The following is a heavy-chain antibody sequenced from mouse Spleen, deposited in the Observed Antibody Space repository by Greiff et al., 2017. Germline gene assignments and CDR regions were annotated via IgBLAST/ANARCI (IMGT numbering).Heavy chain of an antibody. D-gene: IGHD2-4*01. CDR1: GYSFTGYT. CDR2: INPYNGGT. J-gene: IGHJ4*01. Sequence: VQLQQSGPELVKPGASMKISCKASGYSFTGYTMNWVKQSHGKNLEWIGLINPYNGGTSYNQKLKGKATLTVDKSSSTAYMELLSLTSEDSAVYYCARKTMITTGGYYAMDYWGQGTSVTVSS. V-gene: IGHV1-18*01. CDR3: ARKTMITTGGYYAMDY.